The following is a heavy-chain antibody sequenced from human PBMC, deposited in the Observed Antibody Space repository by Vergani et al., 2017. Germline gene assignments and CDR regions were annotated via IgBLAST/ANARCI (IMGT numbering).Heavy chain of an antibody. Sequence: EVQLVESGGGLVQPGGSLRLSCAASGFTFSSYWMSWVRQAPGKGLEWVANIKQDGSEKYYVDSVKGRFTISRDNAKNSLYLQMNSLRAEETAVYYCARRRVPAAIFAGRFDPWGQGTLVTVSS. V-gene: IGHV3-7*01. J-gene: IGHJ5*02. CDR1: GFTFSSYW. D-gene: IGHD2-2*01. CDR3: ARRRVPAAIFAGRFDP. CDR2: IKQDGSEK.